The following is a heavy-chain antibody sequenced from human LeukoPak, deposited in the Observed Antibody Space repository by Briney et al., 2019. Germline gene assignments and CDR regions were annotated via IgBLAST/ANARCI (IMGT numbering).Heavy chain of an antibody. Sequence: GGSLRLSCAASGFTFSSYWMHWVRQAPGKGLEWVSVIYSGGSTYYADSVKGRFTISRDNSKNTLYLQMNSLRAEDTAVYYCARGGIAAAGTEYFDYWGQGTLVTVSS. CDR1: GFTFSSYW. CDR2: IYSGGST. V-gene: IGHV3-66*01. J-gene: IGHJ4*02. D-gene: IGHD6-13*01. CDR3: ARGGIAAAGTEYFDY.